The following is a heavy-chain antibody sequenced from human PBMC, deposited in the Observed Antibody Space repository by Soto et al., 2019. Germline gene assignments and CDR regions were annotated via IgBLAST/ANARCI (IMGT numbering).Heavy chain of an antibody. Sequence: SETLSLTCAVYGGSFSGYYWSWIRQPPGKGLEWIGEINHSGSTNYNPSLKSRVTISVDTSKNQFSLKLSSVTATDTAVYYCARGPLGSGRNYYYGMDVWGQGTTVTVSS. D-gene: IGHD3-10*01. CDR1: GGSFSGYY. V-gene: IGHV4-34*01. CDR2: INHSGST. CDR3: ARGPLGSGRNYYYGMDV. J-gene: IGHJ6*02.